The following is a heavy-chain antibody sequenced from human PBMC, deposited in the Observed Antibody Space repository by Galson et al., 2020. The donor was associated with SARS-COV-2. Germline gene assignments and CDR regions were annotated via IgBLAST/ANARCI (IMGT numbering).Heavy chain of an antibody. CDR3: AKGRNSGSYSALDS. J-gene: IGHJ5*01. D-gene: IGHD1-26*01. CDR2: ISYTGGST. CDR1: GFAFSNYA. V-gene: IGHV3-23*01. Sequence: GESLKISCAAPGFAFSNYAMNWVRQAPGKGLEWVSVISYTGGSTYYADSVKGRFTISRDNSKDTLYLQMNSLRAEDTAVYYCAKGRNSGSYSALDSWSQGTLVTVAA.